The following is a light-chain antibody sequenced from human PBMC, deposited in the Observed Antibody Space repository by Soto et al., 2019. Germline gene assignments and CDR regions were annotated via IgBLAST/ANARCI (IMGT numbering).Light chain of an antibody. J-gene: IGKJ1*01. Sequence: EIVMTHSPLSLAVTPGEPASSWCRXSHILLHSNGYNYLDWYLQKPGQSPQLLIYFVSNRASGVPDRFSGSGSGTDFTLKISRVEPEDVGVYYCMQALQTRTFGQGTKVDIK. V-gene: IGKV2-28*01. CDR3: MQALQTRT. CDR1: HILLHSNGYNY. CDR2: FVS.